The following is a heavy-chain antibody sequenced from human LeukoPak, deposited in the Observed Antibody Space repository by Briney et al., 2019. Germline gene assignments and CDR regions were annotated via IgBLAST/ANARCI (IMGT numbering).Heavy chain of an antibody. CDR1: GFTFSSYA. CDR2: IGGSGGPT. J-gene: IGHJ4*02. V-gene: IGHV3-23*01. CDR3: AKDMTAYSSSWYYFDY. Sequence: GGSLRISCAASGFTFSSYAMSWVRQAPGKGLEWVPGIGGSGGPTYYADSVKGRFTISRDNSKSTLYLQMDSLRGEDTAVYYCAKDMTAYSSSWYYFDYWGQGTLVTVSS. D-gene: IGHD6-13*01.